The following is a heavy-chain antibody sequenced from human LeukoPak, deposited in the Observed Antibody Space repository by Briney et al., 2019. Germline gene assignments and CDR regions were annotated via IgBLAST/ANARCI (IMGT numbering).Heavy chain of an antibody. CDR2: ISTSGSP. D-gene: IGHD6-13*01. Sequence: PSETLSLTCTVSGGSINTYYWSWIRQPAGKGLEWIGLISTSGSPNYNPSLKSRVTISVGKSKNQFSLKLSSVTAADTAVYFCARGYSSSWYDYWGQGTLVTVSS. CDR3: ARGYSSSWYDY. V-gene: IGHV4-4*07. J-gene: IGHJ4*02. CDR1: GGSINTYY.